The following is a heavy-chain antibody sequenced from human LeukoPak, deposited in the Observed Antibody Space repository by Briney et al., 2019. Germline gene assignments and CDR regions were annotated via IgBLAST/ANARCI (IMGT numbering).Heavy chain of an antibody. CDR3: AKDFNY. Sequence: GRSLRLSCAVSGFTFSSYGMHWVRQAPGKGLEWVAVIRYDGSNKYYADSVKGRFTISRDTSKNTLYLQMNSLRSVATAVYYCAKDFNYWGQGTLVTVSS. J-gene: IGHJ4*02. CDR2: IRYDGSNK. CDR1: GFTFSSYG. V-gene: IGHV3-33*06.